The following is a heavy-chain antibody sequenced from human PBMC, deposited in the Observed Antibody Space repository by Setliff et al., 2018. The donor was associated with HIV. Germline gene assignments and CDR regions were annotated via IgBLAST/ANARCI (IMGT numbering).Heavy chain of an antibody. CDR3: ARRRGGYFDY. CDR2: INTGNDNT. Sequence: ASVKVSCKASGYTFTGYYMHWVRQAPGQGLEWMGWINTGNDNTQYSQRFQGRVRFSKDTSATTAAMELSNLASEDTAVYYCARRRGGYFDYWGHGTLVTVSS. CDR1: GYTFTGYY. J-gene: IGHJ4*01. V-gene: IGHV1-3*04. D-gene: IGHD3-16*01.